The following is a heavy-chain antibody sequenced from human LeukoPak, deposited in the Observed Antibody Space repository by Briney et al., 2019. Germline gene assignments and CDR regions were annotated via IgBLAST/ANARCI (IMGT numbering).Heavy chain of an antibody. Sequence: GGPLRLSCVASGFTFRNYGMHWVRQAPGKGLEWVAFIRYDGSYKEYADSVKGRFTISRDNSKNTLYLQMNSLRAEDTAVYYCAKHKASWYFDYWGQGTLVTVSS. CDR1: GFTFRNYG. J-gene: IGHJ4*02. CDR2: IRYDGSYK. D-gene: IGHD2-2*01. CDR3: AKHKASWYFDY. V-gene: IGHV3-30*02.